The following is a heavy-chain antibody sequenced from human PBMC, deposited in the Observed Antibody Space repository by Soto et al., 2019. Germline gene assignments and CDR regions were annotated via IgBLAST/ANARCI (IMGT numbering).Heavy chain of an antibody. V-gene: IGHV1-18*01. CDR2: ISAYNGNT. Sequence: ASVKVSCKASGYTFTSYGISWVRQAPGQGLEWMGWISAYNGNTNYAQKLQGRVTMTTDTSTSTAYMELRSLRSDDTAVYYCARLEYSSGWYVGFDPWGQGTLVTVSS. J-gene: IGHJ5*02. CDR3: ARLEYSSGWYVGFDP. CDR1: GYTFTSYG. D-gene: IGHD6-19*01.